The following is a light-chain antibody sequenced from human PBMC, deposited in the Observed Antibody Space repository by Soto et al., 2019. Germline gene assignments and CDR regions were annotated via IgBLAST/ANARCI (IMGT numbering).Light chain of an antibody. Sequence: LTQPASVSGSPGQSIAISCTGSSSDVGIYNYVSWYQQHPGKVPKLIIYEVSNRPSGVSNRFSGSKSGNTASLTISGLQAGDEADYYCSSYTTSSTRVFGTGTKVTVL. CDR3: SSYTTSSTRV. CDR1: SSDVGIYNY. CDR2: EVS. V-gene: IGLV2-14*01. J-gene: IGLJ1*01.